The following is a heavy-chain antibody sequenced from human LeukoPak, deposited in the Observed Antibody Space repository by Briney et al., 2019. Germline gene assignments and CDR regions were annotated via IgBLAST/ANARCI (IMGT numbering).Heavy chain of an antibody. V-gene: IGHV4-30-4*01. J-gene: IGHJ6*02. CDR2: IYYSGST. Sequence: KASETLSLTCTVSGGSISSGDYYWSWIRQPPGKGLEWIGYIYYSGSTNYNPSLKSRVTISVDTSKNQFSLKLSSVTAEDTAVYYCATGPGQQYGMDVWGQGTTVTVSS. D-gene: IGHD6-13*01. CDR3: ATGPGQQYGMDV. CDR1: GGSISSGDYY.